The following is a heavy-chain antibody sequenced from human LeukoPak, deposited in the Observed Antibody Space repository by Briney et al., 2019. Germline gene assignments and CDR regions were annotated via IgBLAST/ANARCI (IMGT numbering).Heavy chain of an antibody. CDR2: INHSGST. CDR1: GGSFSGYY. Sequence: SETLSLTCAVYGGSFSGYYWSWIRQPPGKGLEWIGEINHSGSTNYNPSLKSRVTISVDTSKNQFSLKLSSVTAADTAVYYCARHVSYYDILTGYYNNWFDPWGQGTLVTVSS. V-gene: IGHV4-34*01. CDR3: ARHVSYYDILTGYYNNWFDP. J-gene: IGHJ5*02. D-gene: IGHD3-9*01.